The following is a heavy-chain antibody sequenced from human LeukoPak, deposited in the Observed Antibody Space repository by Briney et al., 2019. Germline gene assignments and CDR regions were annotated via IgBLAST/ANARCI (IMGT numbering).Heavy chain of an antibody. CDR2: INHSGST. Sequence: SETLSLTCAVYGGSFSGYYWSWIRQPPGKGLEWIGEINHSGSTNYNPSLKSRVAISVDTSKNQFSLKLSSVTAADTAVYYCARFRRLHYCGMDVWGQGTTVTVSS. V-gene: IGHV4-34*01. D-gene: IGHD6-6*01. CDR3: ARFRRLHYCGMDV. CDR1: GGSFSGYY. J-gene: IGHJ6*02.